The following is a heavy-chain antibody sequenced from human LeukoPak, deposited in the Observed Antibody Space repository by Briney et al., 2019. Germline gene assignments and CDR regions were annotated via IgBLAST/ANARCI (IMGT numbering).Heavy chain of an antibody. CDR2: ISPNSGGT. CDR3: ARDSTGGYPGY. D-gene: IGHD7-27*01. V-gene: IGHV1-2*02. CDR1: GYTFTGYY. Sequence: ASVKVSCKASGYTFTGYYIHWVRQAPGQGLEYMGWISPNSGGTNYAQMFQGRVTMTSDTSINTAFMELRSLRSDDTAVFYCARDSTGGYPGYWGQGTLVTVSA. J-gene: IGHJ4*02.